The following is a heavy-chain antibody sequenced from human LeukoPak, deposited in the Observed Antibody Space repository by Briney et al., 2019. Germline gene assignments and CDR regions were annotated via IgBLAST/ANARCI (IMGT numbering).Heavy chain of an antibody. V-gene: IGHV4-4*07. CDR2: AHSDGTT. D-gene: IGHD2-8*01. CDR1: GGSFSSYH. CDR3: ARDGLYTNGYSYFDY. Sequence: SETLSLTYTVSGGSFSSYHWSWIRQFVGKGLEWIGRAHSDGTTNYNPSLKSRVTMSIDTSKNQFSLKLNSVTAADTAVYYCARDGLYTNGYSYFDYWGQGTLVTVSS. J-gene: IGHJ4*02.